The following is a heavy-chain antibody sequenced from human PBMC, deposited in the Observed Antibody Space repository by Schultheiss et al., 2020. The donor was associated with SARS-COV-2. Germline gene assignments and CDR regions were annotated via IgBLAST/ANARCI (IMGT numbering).Heavy chain of an antibody. CDR1: GFTFSTHA. CDR3: ARDCRGYYDSSGYWIY. CDR2: ISYDGSNK. D-gene: IGHD3-22*01. Sequence: GGSLRLSCAVSGFTFSTHAMHWVRQAPGKGPEWVSVISYDGSNKYYADSVKGRFTISRDNSKNTLYLQMNSLRAEDTAVYYCARDCRGYYDSSGYWIYWGQGTLVTVSS. V-gene: IGHV3-30*01. J-gene: IGHJ4*02.